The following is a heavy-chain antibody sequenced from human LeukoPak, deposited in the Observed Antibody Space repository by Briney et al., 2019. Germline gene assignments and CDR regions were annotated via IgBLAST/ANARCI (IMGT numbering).Heavy chain of an antibody. V-gene: IGHV1-46*01. CDR2: INPSGGST. CDR3: ARDTGSGYDLGY. J-gene: IGHJ4*02. Sequence: ASVKVSCKASGYTFTSYYMHWVRQAPGQGLEWMGIINPSGGSTSYAQKFQGRVTMTRDMSTSTVYMELSSLRSEDTAVYYCARDTGSGYDLGYWGQGTLVTVSS. D-gene: IGHD5-12*01. CDR1: GYTFTSYY.